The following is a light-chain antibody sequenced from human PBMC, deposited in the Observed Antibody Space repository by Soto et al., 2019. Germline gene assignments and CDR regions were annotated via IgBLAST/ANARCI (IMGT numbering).Light chain of an antibody. Sequence: EIVLTQSPGTLSLSPGARATLSCRASQSVSSSYLAWYQQKPGQAPRLLIYGASTRATGIPARFSGSGSGTEFTLTISSLQSEDFAVYYCQQYNNWPPRTFGQGTKVDIK. CDR3: QQYNNWPPRT. CDR1: QSVSSSY. J-gene: IGKJ1*01. V-gene: IGKV3-15*01. CDR2: GAS.